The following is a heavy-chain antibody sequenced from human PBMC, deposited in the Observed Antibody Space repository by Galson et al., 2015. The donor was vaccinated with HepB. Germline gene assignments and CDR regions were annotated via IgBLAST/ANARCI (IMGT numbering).Heavy chain of an antibody. CDR2: MKPNSGDT. V-gene: IGHV1-8*01. D-gene: IGHD6-19*01. Sequence: SVKVSCKASGYAFSNYDINWARQATGQGLEWMGWMKPNSGDTGYAQKFQGRVTMTSDTSTSTAYMELTDLRSEDTAVYFCARGLAVAGTGYWGQGTLVTVSS. J-gene: IGHJ4*02. CDR3: ARGLAVAGTGY. CDR1: GYAFSNYD.